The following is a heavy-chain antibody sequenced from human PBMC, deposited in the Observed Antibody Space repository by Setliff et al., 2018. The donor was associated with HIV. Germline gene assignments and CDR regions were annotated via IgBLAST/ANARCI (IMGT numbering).Heavy chain of an antibody. V-gene: IGHV3-23*01. CDR2: ISGSGDNT. Sequence: SCKASGYTFSSFAMSWVRQVPGKGLAWVSAISGSGDNTYYADSVKGRFTISRDNSKNTLYLQMNSLRTEDTAVYYCTKNLYTSRWSPLDYWGQGTLVTVSS. CDR3: TKNLYTSRWSPLDY. D-gene: IGHD2-8*01. CDR1: GYTFSSFA. J-gene: IGHJ4*02.